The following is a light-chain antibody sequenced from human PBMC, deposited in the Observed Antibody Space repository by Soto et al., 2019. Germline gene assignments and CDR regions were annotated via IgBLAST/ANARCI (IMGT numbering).Light chain of an antibody. V-gene: IGKV3-15*01. J-gene: IGKJ1*01. Sequence: VMTQAPATLSVSPGERATLSCRASQTINNNVAWYQLKDGQVPRLVIYGASTGATDIPARFSGSGSGTEFTLTISSLQSDDFAEYHCQQYNNWPQTFGQGTKVDIK. CDR1: QTINNN. CDR3: QQYNNWPQT. CDR2: GAS.